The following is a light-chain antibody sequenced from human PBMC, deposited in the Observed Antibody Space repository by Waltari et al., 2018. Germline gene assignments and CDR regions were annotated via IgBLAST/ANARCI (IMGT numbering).Light chain of an antibody. CDR1: SSSIGAGYD. CDR3: QSYDSSLSAYVV. Sequence: QSVLTQPPSVSGAPGQRVTISCTGSSSSIGAGYDVHWYQHLPGTAPKLLIYGDYDRPAGVPDRFAGSNSGTSASLAITGLQAEDEADYYCQSYDSSLSAYVVFGGGTKLTVL. CDR2: GDY. V-gene: IGLV1-40*01. J-gene: IGLJ2*01.